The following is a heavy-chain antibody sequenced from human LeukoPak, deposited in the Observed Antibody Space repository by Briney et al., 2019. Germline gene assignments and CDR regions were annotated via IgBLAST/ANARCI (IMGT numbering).Heavy chain of an antibody. Sequence: PSETLSLTCAVYGGSFSGYYWSWIRQPPGKGLEWIGEINHSGSTNYNPSLKSRVTISVDTSKNQFSLKLSSVTAADTAVYYCARGQDIVVVPAARGFDYWGQGTLVTVSS. CDR3: ARGQDIVVVPAARGFDY. CDR2: INHSGST. CDR1: GGSFSGYY. V-gene: IGHV4-34*01. J-gene: IGHJ4*02. D-gene: IGHD2-2*01.